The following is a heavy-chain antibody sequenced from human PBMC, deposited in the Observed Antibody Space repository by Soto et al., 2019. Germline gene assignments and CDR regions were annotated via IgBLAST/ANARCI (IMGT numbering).Heavy chain of an antibody. Sequence: QVQLQESGPGLLKPSETLSLTCTVSGGSISSYYWSWIRQPAGKALEWIGRIYTSGSTNYNPSLKSRVTMSVDTSKNQFSLKLSSVTAADTAVYYCARDGGILGAMGWFDPWGQGTLVTVSS. CDR2: IYTSGST. CDR3: ARDGGILGAMGWFDP. V-gene: IGHV4-4*07. D-gene: IGHD1-26*01. CDR1: GGSISSYY. J-gene: IGHJ5*02.